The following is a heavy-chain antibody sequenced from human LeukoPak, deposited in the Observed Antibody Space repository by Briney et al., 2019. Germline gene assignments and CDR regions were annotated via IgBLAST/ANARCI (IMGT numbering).Heavy chain of an antibody. CDR2: IYYSGNS. CDR1: GGSIRSNNY. V-gene: IGHV4-39*07. D-gene: IGHD1-7*01. J-gene: IGHJ4*02. CDR3: ARDGRTGTFDY. Sequence: SETLSLTCTVSGGSIRSNNYWGWIRQPPGKGLEWIGSIYYSGNSYYNPSLKSRVTISVDTSKNQFSLKLSSVTAADTAVYYCARDGRTGTFDYWGQGTLVTVSS.